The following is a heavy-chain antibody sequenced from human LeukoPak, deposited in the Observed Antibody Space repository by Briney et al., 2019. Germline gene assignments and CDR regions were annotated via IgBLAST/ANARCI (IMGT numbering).Heavy chain of an antibody. Sequence: SVKVSCKASGGTFSSYAISWVRQAPGQGLEWMGGIIPIFGTANYAQKFQGRVTMTTDTSTSTAYMELRRLRSDDTAVYYCARDPGSFLSGSGWLNWFEPWGQGTLLTVSS. CDR1: GGTFSSYA. J-gene: IGHJ5*02. V-gene: IGHV1-69*05. CDR3: ARDPGSFLSGSGWLNWFEP. CDR2: IIPIFGTA. D-gene: IGHD6-19*01.